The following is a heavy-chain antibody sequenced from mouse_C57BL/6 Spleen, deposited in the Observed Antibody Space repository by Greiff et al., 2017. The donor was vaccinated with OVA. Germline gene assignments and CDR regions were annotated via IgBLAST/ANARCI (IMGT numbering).Heavy chain of an antibody. Sequence: QVQLQQSGAELVKPGASVKLSCKASGYTFTSYWMNWVKQRPGQGLEWIGMIHPNSGSTNYNEKFKGKATLTVDKSSSTTYMQLSSLTSEDSAVYYCARYYYGYDGGFAYWGQGTLVTVSA. D-gene: IGHD2-2*01. CDR3: ARYYYGYDGGFAY. J-gene: IGHJ3*01. V-gene: IGHV1-64*01. CDR2: IHPNSGST. CDR1: GYTFTSYW.